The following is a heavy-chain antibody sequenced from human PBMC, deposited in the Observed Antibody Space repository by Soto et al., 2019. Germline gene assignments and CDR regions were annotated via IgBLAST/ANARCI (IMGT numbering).Heavy chain of an antibody. CDR3: ARQGMITRPEYGMDV. CDR2: IFYSGST. D-gene: IGHD3-16*01. J-gene: IGHJ6*02. Sequence: PSXTLSLTCTVSGGSMSSSSYYWCWIRQPPGKGLEWIGSIFYSGSTYYSPSFQGHVTISADKSISTAYLQWSSLKASDTAMYYCARQGMITRPEYGMDVWGQGTTVTVSS. V-gene: IGHV4-39*07. CDR1: GGSMSSSSYY.